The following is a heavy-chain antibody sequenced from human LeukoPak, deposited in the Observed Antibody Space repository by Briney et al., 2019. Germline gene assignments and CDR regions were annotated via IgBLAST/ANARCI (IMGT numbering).Heavy chain of an antibody. CDR2: ISYDGSNK. D-gene: IGHD3-10*01. J-gene: IGHJ4*02. Sequence: GGSLRLSCAASGFTFSSYGMHWVRQAPGKGLEWVAVISYDGSNKYYADSVKGRFTISRDNSKNTLYLQMNSLRAEDTAVYNCAKDSYYYGSGRFDYWGQGTLVTVSS. CDR3: AKDSYYYGSGRFDY. CDR1: GFTFSSYG. V-gene: IGHV3-30*18.